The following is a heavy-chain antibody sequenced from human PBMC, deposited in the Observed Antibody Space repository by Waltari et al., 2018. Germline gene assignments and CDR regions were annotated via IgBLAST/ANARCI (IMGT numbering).Heavy chain of an antibody. Sequence: EVQLVESGGGLIQTGGSLSLSCAASGFTVSRTYMSWVRKAPGKGLEWVSVIYSGGSTYYADSVKGRFTISRDNSKNTLYLQMNSLRAEDTAVYYCARGSSSGYYYRGDYWGQGTLVTVSS. CDR2: IYSGGST. CDR3: ARGSSSGYYYRGDY. CDR1: GFTVSRTY. J-gene: IGHJ4*02. V-gene: IGHV3-53*01. D-gene: IGHD3-22*01.